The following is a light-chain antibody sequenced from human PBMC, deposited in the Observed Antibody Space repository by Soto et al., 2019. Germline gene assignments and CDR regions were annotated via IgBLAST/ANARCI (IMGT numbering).Light chain of an antibody. CDR1: QDITNY. CDR2: DAS. J-gene: IGKJ2*02. Sequence: DIQMTQSPSSLSASVGDRVTITCQASQDITNYLNWYQQKPGKAPKLLIYDASNGDTGVPSRFSGSGSGTDFTVTISSLQPEDVSTYDCQQFGNFPCTFGQGPK. V-gene: IGKV1-33*01. CDR3: QQFGNFPCT.